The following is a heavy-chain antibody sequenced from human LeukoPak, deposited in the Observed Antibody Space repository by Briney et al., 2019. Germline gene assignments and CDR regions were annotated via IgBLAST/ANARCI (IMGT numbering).Heavy chain of an antibody. CDR3: ARGQLRLVN. J-gene: IGHJ4*01. CDR1: GGSFSGYY. Sequence: SETLSLTCAVYGGSFSGYYWSWIRQPPGKGLEWIGEINHSGGTDYSPSLKSRATISVDTFKNQLSLKLSSVTAADTAVYYCARGQLRLVNWGHGTLVTVSS. D-gene: IGHD2-2*01. CDR2: INHSGGT. V-gene: IGHV4-34*01.